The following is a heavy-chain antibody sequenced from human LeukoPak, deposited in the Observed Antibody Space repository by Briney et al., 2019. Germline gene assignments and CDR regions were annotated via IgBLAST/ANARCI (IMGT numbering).Heavy chain of an antibody. CDR2: IKEDGSRK. CDR1: GFAFTNYW. V-gene: IGHV3-7*01. Sequence: GGSLRLSCAASGFAFTNYWMTWVRQAPGKGLEWVASIKEDGSRKNYGDPVKGRFTISRDNADNSLYLQMNTLRVEDTAVYYCARDRDGWKSLFDPWGQGTLATVSS. CDR3: ARDRDGWKSLFDP. J-gene: IGHJ5*02. D-gene: IGHD5-24*01.